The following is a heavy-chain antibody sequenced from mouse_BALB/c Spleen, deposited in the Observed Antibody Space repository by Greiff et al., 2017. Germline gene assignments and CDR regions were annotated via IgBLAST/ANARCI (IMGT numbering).Heavy chain of an antibody. J-gene: IGHJ3*01. V-gene: IGHV6-6*02. Sequence: EVKLVESGGGLVQPGGSMKLSCVASGFTFSSYWMSWVRQSPEKGLEWVAEIRLKSDNYATHYAESVKGKFTISRDDSKSRLYLQMNSLRAEDTGIYYCTRRLGPYWGQGTLVTVSA. CDR1: GFTFSSYW. CDR2: IRLKSDNYAT. CDR3: TRRLGPY. D-gene: IGHD4-1*01.